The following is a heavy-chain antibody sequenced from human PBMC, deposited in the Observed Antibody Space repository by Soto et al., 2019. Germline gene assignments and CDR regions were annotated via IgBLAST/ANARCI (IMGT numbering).Heavy chain of an antibody. CDR3: ARDPRGYSYGYEDQTYYGMDV. CDR1: GGSISSGDYY. Sequence: SETLSLTCTVSGGSISSGDYYWSWIRQPPGKGLEWIGYIYYSGSTYYNPSLKSRVTISVDTSKNQFSLKLSSVTAADTAVYYCARDPRGYSYGYEDQTYYGMDVWGQGTTVAVAS. J-gene: IGHJ6*02. CDR2: IYYSGST. D-gene: IGHD5-18*01. V-gene: IGHV4-30-4*01.